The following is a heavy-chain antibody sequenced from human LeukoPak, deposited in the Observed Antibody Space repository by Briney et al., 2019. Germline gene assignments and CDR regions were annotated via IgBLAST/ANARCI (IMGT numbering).Heavy chain of an antibody. J-gene: IGHJ4*02. D-gene: IGHD4-23*01. CDR2: INHSGST. Sequence: SETLSLTCTVSGGSISSYYWSWIRQPPGKGLEWIGEINHSGSTNYNPSLKSRVTISVDTSKNQFSLKLSSVTAADTAVYNCARGGGKTGYYFDYWDQGTLVTVSS. CDR1: GGSISSYY. CDR3: ARGGGKTGYYFDY. V-gene: IGHV4-34*01.